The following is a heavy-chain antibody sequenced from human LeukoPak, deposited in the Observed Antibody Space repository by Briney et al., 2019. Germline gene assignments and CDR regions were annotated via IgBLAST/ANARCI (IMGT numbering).Heavy chain of an antibody. J-gene: IGHJ3*02. V-gene: IGHV1-8*01. D-gene: IGHD6-13*01. CDR3: ASHSYSSSWYYGYSGEAFDI. CDR1: GYTFTSYD. CDR2: MNPNSGNT. Sequence: GASVKVSCKASGYTFTSYDINWVRQATGQGLEWMGWMNPNSGNTGYAQKFQGRVTMTRNTSISTAYMELSSLRSEDTAVYYCASHSYSSSWYYGYSGEAFDIWGQGTMVTVSS.